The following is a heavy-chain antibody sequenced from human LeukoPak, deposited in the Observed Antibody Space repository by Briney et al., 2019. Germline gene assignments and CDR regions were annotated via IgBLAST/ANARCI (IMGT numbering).Heavy chain of an antibody. Sequence: PGGSLRLSCAASGFTFSSYWMSWVRQAPGKGLEWVANIKQDGSEKYYVDSVKGRFTISRDNAKNSLYLQMNSLRAEDTAVYYCARGAAIDYYYYYMDVWGKGTTVTVSS. CDR3: ARGAAIDYYYYYMDV. J-gene: IGHJ6*03. V-gene: IGHV3-7*01. CDR2: IKQDGSEK. D-gene: IGHD3-22*01. CDR1: GFTFSSYW.